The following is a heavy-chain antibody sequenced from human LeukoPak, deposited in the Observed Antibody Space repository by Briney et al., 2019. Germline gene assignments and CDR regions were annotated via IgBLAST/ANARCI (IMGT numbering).Heavy chain of an antibody. Sequence: GGSLRLSCAASGFTFNNYAMSWVRQAPGKGLEWVSAISGSGDFTYYADSVKGRFTISRDNSKNTLYLQMNSLRVEDSAVYYCANRVVVPAAIDYWGQGTLVTVSS. V-gene: IGHV3-23*01. CDR2: ISGSGDFT. J-gene: IGHJ4*02. CDR1: GFTFNNYA. CDR3: ANRVVVPAAIDY. D-gene: IGHD2-2*01.